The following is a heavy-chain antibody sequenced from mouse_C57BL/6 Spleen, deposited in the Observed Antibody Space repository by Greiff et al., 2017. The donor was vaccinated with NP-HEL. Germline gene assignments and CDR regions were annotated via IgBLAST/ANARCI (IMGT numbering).Heavy chain of an antibody. Sequence: EGKVVESGGGLVETGGTMKISCVASGFTFRNYWMNWVRQSPEEGVEWVAPIRLKSDNYATHYAESVKGRFTISRDDSKSSVYLQMNNLRAEDTGIYYCTETVDAYWGQGTLVTVSA. CDR2: IRLKSDNYAT. CDR1: GFTFRNYW. CDR3: TETVDAY. J-gene: IGHJ3*01. V-gene: IGHV6-3*01. D-gene: IGHD1-1*01.